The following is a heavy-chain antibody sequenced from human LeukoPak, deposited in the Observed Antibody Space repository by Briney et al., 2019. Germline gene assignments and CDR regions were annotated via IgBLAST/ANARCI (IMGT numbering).Heavy chain of an antibody. D-gene: IGHD5-24*01. J-gene: IGHJ4*02. CDR3: ARVDPTGDGYNCFDS. V-gene: IGHV3-74*01. Sequence: PGGSLGLSCAASGFTFSTYWMHWVRQAPGKGLLWVARINTDGSSTLYADSVKGRFTISRDNAKSTLYLQMDSLRPEDTAVYYCARVDPTGDGYNCFDSWGQGTLVTVSS. CDR2: INTDGSST. CDR1: GFTFSTYW.